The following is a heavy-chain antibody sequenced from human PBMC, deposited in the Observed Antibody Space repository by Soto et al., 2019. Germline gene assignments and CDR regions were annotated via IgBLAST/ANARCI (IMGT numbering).Heavy chain of an antibody. CDR1: GFTFSNAW. Sequence: EVQLVESGGGLVKPGGSLRLSCAVSGFTFSNAWMSWVRQAPGKGLEWVGRIKSETDGGTTDYAAPVKGRFTISRDDSKNTLYLQMNSLKTEDTAVYYCTTFLWWQEWLFSLEAANQNDYWGQGTLVTVSS. D-gene: IGHD3-3*01. CDR2: IKSETDGGTT. J-gene: IGHJ4*02. CDR3: TTFLWWQEWLFSLEAANQNDY. V-gene: IGHV3-15*01.